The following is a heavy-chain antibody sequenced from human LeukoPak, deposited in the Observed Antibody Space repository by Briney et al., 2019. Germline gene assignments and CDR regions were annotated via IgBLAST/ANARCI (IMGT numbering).Heavy chain of an antibody. V-gene: IGHV1-18*01. CDR2: ISAYNGNT. J-gene: IGHJ5*02. CDR1: GYTFSSLG. Sequence: ASVKVSCKASGYTFSSLGVSWVRQAPGQGLEWMGWISAYNGNTNYAQKLQGRVTMTTDTSTSTAYMELRSLRSDGTAVYYCARTSPHWFDPWGQGTLVTVSS. CDR3: ARTSPHWFDP.